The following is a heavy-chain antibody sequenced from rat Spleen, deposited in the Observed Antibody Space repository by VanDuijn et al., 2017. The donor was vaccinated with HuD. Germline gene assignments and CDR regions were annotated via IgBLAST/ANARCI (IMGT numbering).Heavy chain of an antibody. CDR2: IIYDGSST. CDR1: GFTFSDYA. CDR3: ARDGYNNPFDY. D-gene: IGHD1-10*01. J-gene: IGHJ2*01. V-gene: IGHV5-17*01. Sequence: EVQLVESGGGLVQPGRSLKFSCAASGFTFSDYAMAWVRQAPKKGLEWVATIIYDGSSTYYRDSVKGRFTISRDNAKSTLYLQMDSLRSEDTATYYCARDGYNNPFDYWGQGVMVTVSS.